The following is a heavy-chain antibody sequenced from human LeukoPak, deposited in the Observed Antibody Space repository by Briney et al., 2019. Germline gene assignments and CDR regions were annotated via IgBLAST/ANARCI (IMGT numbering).Heavy chain of an antibody. V-gene: IGHV3-53*04. CDR3: ARGQWLVLDY. D-gene: IGHD6-19*01. CDR1: GYTFTGYY. J-gene: IGHJ4*02. Sequence: SCKASGYTFTGYYIHWVRQAPGKGLEWVSVIYSGGSTYYADSVKGRFTISRHNSKNTLYLQMNSLRAEDTAVYYCARGQWLVLDYWGQGTLVTVSS. CDR2: IYSGGST.